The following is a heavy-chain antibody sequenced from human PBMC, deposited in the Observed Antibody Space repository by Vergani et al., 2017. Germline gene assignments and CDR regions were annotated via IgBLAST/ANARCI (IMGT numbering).Heavy chain of an antibody. Sequence: EVQLLESGGGLVQPGGSLRLSCAASGFTFSSYAMSWVRQAPGKGLEWVSAISGSGGSTYYADSVKGRFTISRDNSKNTLYLQMNSLIAEDTAVYYCAKVLTYYDSSGYYRMLGPFDYWGQGTLVTVSS. CDR3: AKVLTYYDSSGYYRMLGPFDY. D-gene: IGHD3-22*01. CDR2: ISGSGGST. V-gene: IGHV3-23*01. CDR1: GFTFSSYA. J-gene: IGHJ4*02.